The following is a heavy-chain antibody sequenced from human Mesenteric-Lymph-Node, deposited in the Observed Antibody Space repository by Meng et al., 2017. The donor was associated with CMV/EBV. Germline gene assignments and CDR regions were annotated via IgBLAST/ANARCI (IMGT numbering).Heavy chain of an antibody. J-gene: IGHJ6*02. CDR3: AGGTNTSCYNFACYGMDV. Sequence: GGSLRLSCAASGFTFSDYYLTWIRQAPGKGLEWVSSISSTGTTIDYADSVTGRFTISRDKAKKSVYLQMESLRAEDTAVYFCAGGTNTSCYNFACYGMDVWGHGTTVTVSS. CDR2: ISSTGTTI. V-gene: IGHV3-11*01. D-gene: IGHD2-2*01. CDR1: GFTFSDYY.